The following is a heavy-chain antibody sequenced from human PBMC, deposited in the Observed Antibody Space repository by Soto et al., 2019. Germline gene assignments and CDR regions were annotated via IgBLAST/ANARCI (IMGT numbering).Heavy chain of an antibody. CDR2: IFSYDEK. CDR3: ARIQGTMVRGGGLLGLSYYYYMDV. J-gene: IGHJ6*03. Sequence: SRPTRVNPTETFTLSCAVSGLSLSNARMGGSLIRQPPGKALEWLGHIFSYDEKSYMTSLKSRLTISKDTSKSQVVLTMTNMDPVDTATYYCARIQGTMVRGGGLLGLSYYYYMDVWGKGTTVTVSS. CDR1: GLSLSNARMG. V-gene: IGHV2-26*01. D-gene: IGHD3-10*01.